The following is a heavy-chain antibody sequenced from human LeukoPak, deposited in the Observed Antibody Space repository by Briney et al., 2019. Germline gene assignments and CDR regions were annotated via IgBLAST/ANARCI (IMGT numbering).Heavy chain of an antibody. D-gene: IGHD1-26*01. V-gene: IGHV3-11*04. CDR2: ITGGGGSI. Sequence: EGSLRLSCATSGFSFSDYYMSWIRQAPGKGLEWVSYITGGGGSIYYADSVKGRFTISRDNAKNSLYLQMNSLRAEDTAVYYCARYRVGATDYWGQGTLVTVSS. CDR1: GFSFSDYY. J-gene: IGHJ4*02. CDR3: ARYRVGATDY.